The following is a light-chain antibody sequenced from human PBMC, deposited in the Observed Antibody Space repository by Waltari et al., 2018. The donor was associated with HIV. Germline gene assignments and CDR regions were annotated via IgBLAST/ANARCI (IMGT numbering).Light chain of an antibody. V-gene: IGLV1-40*01. J-gene: IGLJ2*01. CDR3: QSYGTSRTGSGVI. CDR2: GNS. Sequence: QFVLTQPPSVSAAPGQRVTLSCTGTSSNIGAGFDVHWYQQLPGTAPKLLVYGNSDRPSGGPDRLSGVKSGASAYLAITGQQPVDEADYYCQSYGTSRTGSGVIFGGGTKLAVL. CDR1: SSNIGAGFD.